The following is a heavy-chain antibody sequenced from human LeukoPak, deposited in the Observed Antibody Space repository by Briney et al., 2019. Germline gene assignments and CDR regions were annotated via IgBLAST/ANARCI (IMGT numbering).Heavy chain of an antibody. V-gene: IGHV3-30*02. J-gene: IGHJ4*02. CDR2: IRYDGSNT. D-gene: IGHD2/OR15-2a*01. CDR3: AKYRTSYYYIFY. Sequence: GGSLRLSCAASGFTFNNYGMHWVRQAPGKGLEWLAFIRYDGSNTYYADSVKGRFTVSRDDSKNTLYLQMNSLRGDDTAVYYCAKYRTSYYYIFYWGQGTLGPVSS. CDR1: GFTFNNYG.